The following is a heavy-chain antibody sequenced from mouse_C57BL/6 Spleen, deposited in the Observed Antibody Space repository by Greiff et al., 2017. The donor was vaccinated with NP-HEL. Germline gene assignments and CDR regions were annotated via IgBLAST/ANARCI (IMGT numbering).Heavy chain of an antibody. J-gene: IGHJ2*01. V-gene: IGHV1-80*01. D-gene: IGHD1-1*01. CDR2: IYPGDGDT. CDR3: ARDNYGSSPFDY. Sequence: QVHVKQSGAELVKPGASVKISCKASGYAFSSYWMNWVKQRPGKGLEWIGQIYPGDGDTNYNGKFKGKATLTADKSSSTAYMQLSSLTSEDSAVYFCARDNYGSSPFDYWGQGTTLTVSS. CDR1: GYAFSSYW.